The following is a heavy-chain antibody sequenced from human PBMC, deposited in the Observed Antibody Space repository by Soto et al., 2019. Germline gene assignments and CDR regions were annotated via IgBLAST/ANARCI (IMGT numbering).Heavy chain of an antibody. CDR3: ARGIAARYYYGVEV. J-gene: IGHJ6*01. D-gene: IGHD6-6*01. Sequence: XSVKDSRTDSGYPLISSGIIWVRQAPGEGLEWMGWISAYNGNTNYAQKLQGRVTMTTDTSTSTAYMELRSLRSADTAVYYCARGIAARYYYGVEVGGQGTTVVV. V-gene: IGHV1-18*01. CDR2: ISAYNGNT. CDR1: GYPLISSG.